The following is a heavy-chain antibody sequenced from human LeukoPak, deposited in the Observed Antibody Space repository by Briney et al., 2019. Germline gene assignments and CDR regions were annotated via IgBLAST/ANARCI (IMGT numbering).Heavy chain of an antibody. J-gene: IGHJ6*04. CDR3: ARETGSGEYGMDA. D-gene: IGHD3-10*01. CDR2: IIPIFGTA. Sequence: SVKVSCKASGGTFSSYAISWVRQAPGQGLEWMGGIIPIFGTANYAQKFQGRVTITADESTSTAYMELSSLRSEDTAVHYCARETGSGEYGMDAWGKGTTVTVSS. CDR1: GGTFSSYA. V-gene: IGHV1-69*01.